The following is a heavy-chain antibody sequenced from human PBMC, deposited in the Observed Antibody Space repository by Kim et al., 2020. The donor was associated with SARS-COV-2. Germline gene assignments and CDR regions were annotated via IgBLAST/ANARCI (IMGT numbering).Heavy chain of an antibody. CDR2: ISYDGSNK. Sequence: GGSLRLSCAASGFTFSNYGMHWVRQAPGKGLECVAVISYDGSNKYYADSVKGRFTISRDNSKNTLYLQLNSLRAEDTAVYYCAKGGYYYELDYCDYWG. CDR1: GFTFSNYG. D-gene: IGHD3-3*01. V-gene: IGHV3-30*18. CDR3: AKGGYYYELDYCDY. J-gene: IGHJ4*01.